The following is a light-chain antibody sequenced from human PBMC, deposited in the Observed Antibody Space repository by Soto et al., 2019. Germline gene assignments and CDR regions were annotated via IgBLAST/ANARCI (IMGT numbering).Light chain of an antibody. V-gene: IGLV3-21*02. Sequence: SYALAQPPSVSVSPGQTASITCGGDNIGTKSVHWYQQRPGQAPVLVVYDDKKRPSGIPERFSGSNSGNTATLTISRVETGDEDDYYCQVCERFSDHNFVFGDGTKVTVL. CDR2: DDK. J-gene: IGLJ1*01. CDR1: NIGTKS. CDR3: QVCERFSDHNFV.